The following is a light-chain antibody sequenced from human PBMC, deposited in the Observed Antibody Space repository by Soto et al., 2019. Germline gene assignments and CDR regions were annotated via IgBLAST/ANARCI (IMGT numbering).Light chain of an antibody. J-gene: IGLJ1*01. CDR1: SSDVGTYDF. CDR2: DVS. Sequence: QSALTQPRSVSGSPGQSVTISCTGTSSDVGTYDFVSWYQQHPGKAPRLMIFDVSERPSGVPDRFSGSKSGNTASLTISGLQAEDEADYYCTSYTKTSPLVFGTGTKVTVL. CDR3: TSYTKTSPLV. V-gene: IGLV2-11*01.